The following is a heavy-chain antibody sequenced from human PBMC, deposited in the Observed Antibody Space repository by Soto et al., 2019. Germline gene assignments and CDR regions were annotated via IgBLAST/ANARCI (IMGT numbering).Heavy chain of an antibody. CDR3: ARDLTTVTTDAFDI. CDR1: GFTFSDYY. J-gene: IGHJ3*02. D-gene: IGHD4-17*01. Sequence: PGGSLRLSCAASGFTFSDYYMSWIRQAPGKGLEWVSYISSSSSYTNYADSVKGRFTISRDNAKNSLYLQMNSLRAEDTAVYYCARDLTTVTTDAFDIWGQGTMVTVSS. CDR2: ISSSSSYT. V-gene: IGHV3-11*06.